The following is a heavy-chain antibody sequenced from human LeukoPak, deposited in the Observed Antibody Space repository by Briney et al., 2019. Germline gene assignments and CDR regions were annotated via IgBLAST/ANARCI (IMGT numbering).Heavy chain of an antibody. J-gene: IGHJ4*02. CDR2: ISFDGSNK. V-gene: IGHV3-30*04. CDR1: GFTFRTYA. CDR3: AKDPVASDY. D-gene: IGHD4-23*01. Sequence: GGSLRLSCAASGFTFRTYAMHWVRQAPGKGLEWVAVISFDGSNKYYADSVKGRFTISRDNSKNTLFLQMNSLRPEDTAVYYCAKDPVASDYWGQGTLVTVSS.